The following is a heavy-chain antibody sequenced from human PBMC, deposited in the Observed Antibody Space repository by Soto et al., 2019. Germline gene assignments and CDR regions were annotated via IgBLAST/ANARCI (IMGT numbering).Heavy chain of an antibody. Sequence: PGGSLRLSCAASGFTFNSYGIHWVRQAPGKGLEWVAVTWYDGSNKYYTDSVKGRFTISRDNSKNTLYLQMDSLRAEDTAVYYCARYPPVESSSTLYYFHGMDVWGQGSTVTVAS. CDR2: TWYDGSNK. D-gene: IGHD2-2*01. V-gene: IGHV3-33*01. CDR3: ARYPPVESSSTLYYFHGMDV. CDR1: GFTFNSYG. J-gene: IGHJ6*02.